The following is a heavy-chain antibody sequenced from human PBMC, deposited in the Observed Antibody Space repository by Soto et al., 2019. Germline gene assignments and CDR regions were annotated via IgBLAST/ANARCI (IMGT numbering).Heavy chain of an antibody. CDR1: GGTSSSNRDC. CDR3: ARQFGNFYYDSGNYSMFDP. J-gene: IGHJ5*02. D-gene: IGHD3-10*01. Sequence: ETMSLRWTVAGGTSSSNRDCWGWISQTPGKGLEWIGSIYFSGSTYYNPSLKSRVTISVDTSKNHFSLKLSSVTAADTAVYYCARQFGNFYYDSGNYSMFDPSGQGTLVTV. CDR2: IYFSGST. V-gene: IGHV4-39*01.